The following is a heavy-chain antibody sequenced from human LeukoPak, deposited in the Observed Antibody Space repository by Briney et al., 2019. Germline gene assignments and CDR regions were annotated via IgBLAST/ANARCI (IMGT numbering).Heavy chain of an antibody. Sequence: PGGSLRLSCAASGLTFSSYAMNWVSQAPGKGLEWVSAITGTGNITGYADSVKGRFTISRDNSKNTLYLQMTSLRVEDTVVYYCAKGYSSGWYSSDYWGQGTLVTVSS. J-gene: IGHJ4*02. CDR1: GLTFSSYA. V-gene: IGHV3-23*01. CDR3: AKGYSSGWYSSDY. CDR2: ITGTGNIT. D-gene: IGHD6-19*01.